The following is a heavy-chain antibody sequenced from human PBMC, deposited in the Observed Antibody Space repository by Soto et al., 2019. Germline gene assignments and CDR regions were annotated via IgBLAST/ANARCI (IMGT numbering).Heavy chain of an antibody. Sequence: DVQLLESGGGLVQPGGSLRLSCAASGFTFRSYAMSWVRQAPGKGLEWVSGISGSGISTHYADSVKGRFTVSRDNSKNTLSLQMNRLRAEDTAVYNCAKEPVGPDWYFGLWGRGTLVTVSS. CDR2: ISGSGIST. CDR1: GFTFRSYA. J-gene: IGHJ2*01. CDR3: AKEPVGPDWYFGL. V-gene: IGHV3-23*01.